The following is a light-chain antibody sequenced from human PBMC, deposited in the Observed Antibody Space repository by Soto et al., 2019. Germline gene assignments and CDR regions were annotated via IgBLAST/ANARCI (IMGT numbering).Light chain of an antibody. CDR2: GDN. CDR1: SSNIGAGFH. CDR3: QSYDGSLSGYV. Sequence: SVLTQPPSVSGAPGETVTISCTGSSSNIGAGFHVHWYQHLPGTAPRLLIYGDNNRPSGVPDRFSGSKSGTSASLAITGLQAEDEGDYYCQSYDGSLSGYVFGTGTKVTVL. J-gene: IGLJ1*01. V-gene: IGLV1-40*01.